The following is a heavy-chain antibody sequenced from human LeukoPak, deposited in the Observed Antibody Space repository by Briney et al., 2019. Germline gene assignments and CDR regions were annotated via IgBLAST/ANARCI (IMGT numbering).Heavy chain of an antibody. V-gene: IGHV1-46*01. CDR3: AREEMATMGLLDY. CDR2: INPSGGST. Sequence: ASVTVSCTASGYTFTSYYMHWVRPAPGQGLEWMGIINPSGGSTSYAQKFQGRVTMTRDTSTSTVYMELSSLRSEDTAVYYCAREEMATMGLLDYWGQGTLVTVSS. D-gene: IGHD5-24*01. CDR1: GYTFTSYY. J-gene: IGHJ4*02.